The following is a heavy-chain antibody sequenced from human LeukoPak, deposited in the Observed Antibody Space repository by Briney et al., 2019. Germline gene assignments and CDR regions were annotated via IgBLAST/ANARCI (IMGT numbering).Heavy chain of an antibody. Sequence: GESLKISCKGSGYSFTSYWIGWVRQMPGKGLEWMGIIYPGDSDTRYSPSFQGQVTISADKSISTAYLQWSSLKASDTAMYYCARRQDSSGYYYVANWFDPWGQGTLVTVSS. CDR3: ARRQDSSGYYYVANWFDP. J-gene: IGHJ5*02. CDR2: IYPGDSDT. CDR1: GYSFTSYW. V-gene: IGHV5-51*01. D-gene: IGHD3-22*01.